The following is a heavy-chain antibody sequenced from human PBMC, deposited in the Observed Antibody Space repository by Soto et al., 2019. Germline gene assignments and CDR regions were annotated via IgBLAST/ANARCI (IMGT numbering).Heavy chain of an antibody. CDR2: ISWNSGSI. V-gene: IGHV3-9*01. CDR3: ARDQPPSIVVVPAAERYGMDV. CDR1: GFTFDDYA. J-gene: IGHJ6*02. D-gene: IGHD2-2*01. Sequence: GGSLRLSCAASGFTFDDYAMHWVRQAPGKGLEWVSGISWNSGSIGYADSVKGRFTISRDNSKNTLYLQMNSLRAEDTAVYYCARDQPPSIVVVPAAERYGMDVWGQGTTVTVSS.